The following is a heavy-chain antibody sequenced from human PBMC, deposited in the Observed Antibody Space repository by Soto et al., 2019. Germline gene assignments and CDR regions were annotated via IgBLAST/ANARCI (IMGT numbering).Heavy chain of an antibody. J-gene: IGHJ4*02. CDR2: ISGSGGST. D-gene: IGHD3-10*01. V-gene: IGHV3-23*01. CDR3: AKDWSSLYYGSGSYPDY. CDR1: GFTFSSYA. Sequence: GSLRLSCAASGFTFSSYAMSWVRQAPGKGLEWVSAISGSGGSTYYAASVKGRFTISSDNSKNTLYLQMNSLRAEDTAVYYFAKDWSSLYYGSGSYPDYWGQGTLVTVSS.